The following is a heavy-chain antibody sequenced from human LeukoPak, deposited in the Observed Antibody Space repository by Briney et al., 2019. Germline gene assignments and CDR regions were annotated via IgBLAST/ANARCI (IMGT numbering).Heavy chain of an antibody. CDR2: ISAYNGNT. J-gene: IGHJ4*02. CDR1: GYTFTSYG. Sequence: ASVKVSCKASGYTFTSYGISWVRQAPGQGLEWMGWISAYNGNTNYAQKLQGRVTMTTDTSTSTAYMELRSLRSDDTAVYYCARVPYDSSGYYQYYFDYWGQGTPVTVSS. CDR3: ARVPYDSSGYYQYYFDY. V-gene: IGHV1-18*01. D-gene: IGHD3-22*01.